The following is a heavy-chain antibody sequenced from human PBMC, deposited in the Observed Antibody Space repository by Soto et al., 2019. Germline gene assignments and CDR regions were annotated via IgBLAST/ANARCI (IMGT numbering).Heavy chain of an antibody. D-gene: IGHD3-10*01. CDR2: IWYDGSNK. V-gene: IGHV3-33*01. CDR1: GVTFSSYG. J-gene: IGHJ4*02. CDR3: SLSITMVRGVAGGEYYFDY. Sequence: GWSLRLSCAASGVTFSSYGMDGVRQAPGKGLEWVAVIWYDGSNKYYADSVKGRFTISRDNSKNTLYLQMNSLRAEDTAVYYCSLSITMVRGVAGGEYYFDYWGQGTLVTVSS.